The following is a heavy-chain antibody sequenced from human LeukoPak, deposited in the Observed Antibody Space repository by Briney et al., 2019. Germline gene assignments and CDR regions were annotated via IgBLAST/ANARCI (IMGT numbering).Heavy chain of an antibody. CDR3: ARQQRRGFDY. V-gene: IGHV1-18*01. CDR1: GYAFSSYG. Sequence: ASVKVSCKASGYAFSSYGIGWVRQAPGQGLEWMGWVGPYNRKTNYSQKFQGRVTMTTDTSTNTAYLELSSVTAADTAVYYCARQQRRGFDYWGQGTLVAVSS. CDR2: VGPYNRKT. D-gene: IGHD3-10*01. J-gene: IGHJ4*02.